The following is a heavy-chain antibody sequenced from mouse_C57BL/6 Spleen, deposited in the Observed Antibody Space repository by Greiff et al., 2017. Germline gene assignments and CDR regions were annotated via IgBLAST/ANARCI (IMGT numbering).Heavy chain of an antibody. CDR3: ARGELGSWFAY. CDR1: GYSITSGYY. V-gene: IGHV3-6*01. CDR2: ISYDGSN. J-gene: IGHJ3*01. Sequence: ESGPGLVKPSQSLSLTCSVTGYSITSGYYWNWIRQFPGNKLEWMGYISYDGSNNSNPSLKNRISITRDTSKNQFFLKLNCVTTEDTATYYCARGELGSWFAYWGQGTLVTVSA. D-gene: IGHD4-1*01.